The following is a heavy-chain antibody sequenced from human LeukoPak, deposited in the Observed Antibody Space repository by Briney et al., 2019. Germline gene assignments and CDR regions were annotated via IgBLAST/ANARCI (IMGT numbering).Heavy chain of an antibody. V-gene: IGHV4-59*01. CDR1: GGSLSSYY. CDR2: IYYSGST. CDR3: ARGLKFYDILTAYYTFPYFDY. J-gene: IGHJ4*02. D-gene: IGHD3-9*01. Sequence: SETLSLTCTVSGGSLSSYYWTWIRQPPGKGLEWIGYIYYSGSTNYNPSLKSRVAISVDTSKNQFSLKLSSVTVADTAVYYCARGLKFYDILTAYYTFPYFDYWGQGALVTVSS.